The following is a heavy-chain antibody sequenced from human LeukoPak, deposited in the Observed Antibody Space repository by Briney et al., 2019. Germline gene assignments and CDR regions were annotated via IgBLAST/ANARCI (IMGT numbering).Heavy chain of an antibody. CDR3: ARVAAEVVGLPGAIGFGWLRRDYYYMDV. D-gene: IGHD2-2*02. CDR1: GYTFTSYY. Sequence: ASVKVSCKASGYTFTSYYMHWVRQAPGQGLEWMRIINPSGGSTSYAQKFQGRVTMTRDTSTSTVYMELSSLRSEDTAVYYCARVAAEVVGLPGAIGFGWLRRDYYYMDVWGKGTTVTVSS. CDR2: INPSGGST. V-gene: IGHV1-46*01. J-gene: IGHJ6*03.